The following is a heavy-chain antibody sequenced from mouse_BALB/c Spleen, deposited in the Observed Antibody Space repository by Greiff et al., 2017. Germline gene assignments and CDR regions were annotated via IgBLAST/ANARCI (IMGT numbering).Heavy chain of an antibody. V-gene: IGHV5-17*02. Sequence: DVQLVESGGGLVQPGGSRKLSCAASGFTFSSFGMHWVRQAPVKGLVWVAYISSVSSTIYFADTVKGRFTISRDNPKNTLFLQMTSLRSEDTAMYYCARSRDVNYAMDDWGKGTTVTVSS. CDR2: ISSVSSTI. J-gene: IGHJ4*01. D-gene: IGHD3-3*01. CDR3: ARSRDVNYAMDD. CDR1: GFTFSSFG.